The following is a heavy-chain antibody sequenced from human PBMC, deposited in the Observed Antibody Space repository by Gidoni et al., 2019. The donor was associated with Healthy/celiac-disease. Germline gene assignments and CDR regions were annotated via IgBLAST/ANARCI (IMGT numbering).Heavy chain of an antibody. CDR1: GGYCSGYY. CDR2: NNHSGST. Sequence: QVQLQQWGAVLLTPSATLSPTCAVYGGYCSGYYWSWIRQPPGKGLDWIGENNHSGSTNYNPSLKSRVTISVDTSKNQFSLKLSSVTAADTAVYYCARLPREGRVRGAYFDYWGQGTLVTVSS. V-gene: IGHV4-34*01. D-gene: IGHD3-10*01. CDR3: ARLPREGRVRGAYFDY. J-gene: IGHJ4*02.